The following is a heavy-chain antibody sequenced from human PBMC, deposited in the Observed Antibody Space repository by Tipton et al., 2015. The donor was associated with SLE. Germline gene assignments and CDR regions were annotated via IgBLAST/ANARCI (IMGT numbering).Heavy chain of an antibody. J-gene: IGHJ4*02. CDR2: LDDSGNT. V-gene: IGHV4-59*01. D-gene: IGHD6-19*01. CDR3: AKGSGWYKD. CDR1: GGSIRSNY. Sequence: TLSLTCTVSGGSIRSNYWSWIRQPPGKGLEWIASLDDSGNTNYNPSRRSRVTTSIDTPKSQFSRKLSSVTAAATAVYYCAKGSGWYKDWGQGTLVTVSS.